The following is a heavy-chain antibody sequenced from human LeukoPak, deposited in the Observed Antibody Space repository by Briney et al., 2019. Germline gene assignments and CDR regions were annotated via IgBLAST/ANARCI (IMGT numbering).Heavy chain of an antibody. D-gene: IGHD4-23*01. CDR1: GGSISSGSYY. CDR2: IYYSGST. J-gene: IGHJ4*02. Sequence: PSETLSLTCTVSGGSISSGSYYWGWIRQPPGKGLEWIGSIYYSGSTYYNPSPKSRVTISVDTSKNKLRSVTAADTAVYYCARVVPTVAPLYWFDYWGQGILVTVSS. CDR3: ARVVPTVAPLYWFDY. V-gene: IGHV4-39*02.